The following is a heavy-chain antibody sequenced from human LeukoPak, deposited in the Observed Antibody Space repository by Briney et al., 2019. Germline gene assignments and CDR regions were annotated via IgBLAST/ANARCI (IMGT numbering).Heavy chain of an antibody. Sequence: GESLKTSCKGSGYSFTSYWIGWVRQMPGKGLEWMGIIYPGDSDTRYSPSFQGQVTISADKSISTAYLQWSSLKASDTTMYYCARDAYYYDSSGYYYPYYFDYWGQGILVTVSS. D-gene: IGHD3-22*01. J-gene: IGHJ4*02. CDR3: ARDAYYYDSSGYYYPYYFDY. CDR2: IYPGDSDT. CDR1: GYSFTSYW. V-gene: IGHV5-51*01.